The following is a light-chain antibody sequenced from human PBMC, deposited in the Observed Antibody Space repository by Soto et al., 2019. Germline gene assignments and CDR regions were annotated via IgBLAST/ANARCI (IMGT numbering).Light chain of an antibody. CDR2: GAS. CDR1: QSVGSTY. V-gene: IGKV3-20*01. J-gene: IGKJ1*01. CDR3: QQYGSRPWT. Sequence: ETVLTQSPGTLSLSPGERATLSCRASQSVGSTYLAWYQQRPGQAPRLLLYGASSRATGIPDRFDGSGSGTDFTLTISRLEPEDFTVYYCQQYGSRPWTFGQGIKVDIK.